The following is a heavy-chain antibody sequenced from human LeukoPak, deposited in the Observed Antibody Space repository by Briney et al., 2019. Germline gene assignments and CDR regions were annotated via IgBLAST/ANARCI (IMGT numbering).Heavy chain of an antibody. V-gene: IGHV3-23*01. CDR3: AKDTAGKLGFDI. CDR1: GFIFSSYA. CDR2: ISGSGGGK. J-gene: IGHJ3*02. Sequence: GGSLRLSCAASGFIFSSYAMSWVRQAPGQGLEWVSGISGSGGGKYYADSVKGRLTISRDNSKSTLYLQMNSLRAEDTAVYYCAKDTAGKLGFDIWGQGTMVTVSS. D-gene: IGHD2-8*02.